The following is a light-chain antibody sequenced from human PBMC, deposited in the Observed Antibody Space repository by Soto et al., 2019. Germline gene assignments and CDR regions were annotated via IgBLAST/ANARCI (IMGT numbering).Light chain of an antibody. CDR1: QGISSA. Sequence: AIQLTQSPSSLSASVGDRVTITCRASQGISSALAWYQQKPGKAPKLLIYDASSLESGVPSRFSGSGSGTDFTLTISSLQPEDFATYYCQQSYSRMTFGQGTKVDIK. CDR3: QQSYSRMT. V-gene: IGKV1-13*02. J-gene: IGKJ1*01. CDR2: DAS.